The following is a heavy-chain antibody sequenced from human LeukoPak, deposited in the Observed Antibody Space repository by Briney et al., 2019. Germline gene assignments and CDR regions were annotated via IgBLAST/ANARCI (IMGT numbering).Heavy chain of an antibody. CDR3: ARGEDYGSGSYYPFDY. CDR1: GFTFSSYS. CDR2: ISSSSSTI. V-gene: IGHV3-48*04. D-gene: IGHD3-10*01. Sequence: GGSLRLSCAASGFTFSSYSTNWVRQAPGKGLEWVSYISSSSSTIYYADSVKGRFTISRDNAKNSLYLQMNSLRAEDTAVYYCARGEDYGSGSYYPFDYWGQGTLVTVSS. J-gene: IGHJ4*02.